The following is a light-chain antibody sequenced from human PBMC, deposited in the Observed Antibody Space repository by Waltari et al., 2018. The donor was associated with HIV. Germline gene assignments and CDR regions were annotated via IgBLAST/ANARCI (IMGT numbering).Light chain of an antibody. CDR3: SSYTSSWV. CDR1: SRHVGGYNS. J-gene: IGLJ3*02. Sequence: QSALTQPASVSGSPGQSITISCTGTSRHVGGYNSVSWYQQHPGKAPKLMIYEVSNRPSGVSNRFSGSKSGNTASLTISGLQAEDEADYYCSSYTSSWVFGGGTKLTVL. CDR2: EVS. V-gene: IGLV2-14*01.